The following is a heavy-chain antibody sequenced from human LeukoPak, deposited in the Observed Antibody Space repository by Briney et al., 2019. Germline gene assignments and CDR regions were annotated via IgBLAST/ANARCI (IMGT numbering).Heavy chain of an antibody. Sequence: PAGSLRLSCAASGFTVSSNYKSWVRQAPGKGMELVSVSYSDDYTYYAESVKGRFTISRDNFKNTMYVQMNSLRAEDTAVYYCARGGPSTTVTTSYSFFFMDVWGKGTTVTVSS. CDR1: GFTVSSNY. CDR3: ARGGPSTTVTTSYSFFFMDV. V-gene: IGHV3-53*01. J-gene: IGHJ6*03. D-gene: IGHD4-17*01. CDR2: SYSDDYT.